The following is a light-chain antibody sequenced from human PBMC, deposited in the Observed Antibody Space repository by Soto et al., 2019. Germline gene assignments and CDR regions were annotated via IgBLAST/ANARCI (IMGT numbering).Light chain of an antibody. V-gene: IGLV2-14*01. CDR1: SSDVGGYNY. J-gene: IGLJ2*01. CDR3: SSYTSNNTVI. CDR2: EVS. Sequence: QSALTQPASVSGSLGQSITISCTGTSSDVGGYNYVSWYQQHPGKAPKLMICEVSNRPSGVSNRFSGSKSGNTASLTISGLQAEDEADYYCSSYTSNNTVIFGGGTKLTVL.